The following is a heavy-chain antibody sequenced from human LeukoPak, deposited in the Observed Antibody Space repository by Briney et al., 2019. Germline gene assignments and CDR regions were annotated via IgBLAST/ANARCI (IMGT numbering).Heavy chain of an antibody. V-gene: IGHV3-23*01. Sequence: GGSLRLSCAASGFTFSTYAMSWVRQAPGKGLEWVSAISTVGGSTYYADSVKGRFTISRDNSKNTLYLQMNSLRAEDTATYYCVKGGAGSLWGQGTLVTVSS. CDR1: GFTFSTYA. CDR3: VKGGAGSL. D-gene: IGHD3-10*01. CDR2: ISTVGGST. J-gene: IGHJ4*02.